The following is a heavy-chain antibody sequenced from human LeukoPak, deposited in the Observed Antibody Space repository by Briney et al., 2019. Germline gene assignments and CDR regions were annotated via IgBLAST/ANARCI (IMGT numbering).Heavy chain of an antibody. Sequence: ASVKVSCKASGYTCTSYGISWVRQAPGQGLEWMGWMNPNSGNTGYAQKFQGRVTMTRNTSISTAYMELSSLRSEDTAVYYCARRIAAAGGTYFDYWGQGTLVTVSS. J-gene: IGHJ4*02. CDR2: MNPNSGNT. D-gene: IGHD6-13*01. CDR1: GYTCTSYG. V-gene: IGHV1-8*02. CDR3: ARRIAAAGGTYFDY.